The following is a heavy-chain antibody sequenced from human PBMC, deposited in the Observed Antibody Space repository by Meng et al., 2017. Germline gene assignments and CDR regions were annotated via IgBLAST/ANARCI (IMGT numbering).Heavy chain of an antibody. CDR1: GGNFNAYY. CDR2: VLHSGRT. CDR3: ARSSRLVSRYFDS. D-gene: IGHD3-9*01. V-gene: IGHV4-34*12. J-gene: IGHJ5*01. Sequence: SETLSLTCAVYGGNFNAYYWPWIRQPPGKALEWIGEVLHSGRTNYNPSLTSRVTISVDTSKNQFSLRLTSVTAADRAVYYCARSSRLVSRYFDSWGQGTLVTVSS.